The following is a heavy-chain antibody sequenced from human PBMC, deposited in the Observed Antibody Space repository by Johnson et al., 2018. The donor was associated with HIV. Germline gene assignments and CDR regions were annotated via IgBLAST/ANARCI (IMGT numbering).Heavy chain of an antibody. CDR2: ISYDGSNK. CDR3: AGLGGSHDAVDI. D-gene: IGHD3-16*01. J-gene: IGHJ3*02. Sequence: QVQLVESGGGVVQPGTSLRLSCAASGLTFSHYPMHWVRQAPGKGLEWVAVISYDGSNKYYADSVKGRFTISRDNSKSTLFLQMNSLRAEDMAVYYCAGLGGSHDAVDIWGQGTMVTVSS. CDR1: GLTFSHYP. V-gene: IGHV3-30*04.